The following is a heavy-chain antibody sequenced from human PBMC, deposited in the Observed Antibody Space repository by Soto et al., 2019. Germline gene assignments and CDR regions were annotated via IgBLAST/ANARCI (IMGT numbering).Heavy chain of an antibody. J-gene: IGHJ5*01. D-gene: IGHD6-19*01. CDR1: GGSSSSYY. V-gene: IGHV4-59*08. CDR2: IYYSGST. CDR3: ARHPYSSGWYAY. Sequence: SETLSLTCTVAGGSSSSYYWSWIRQPPGKGLEWIGYIYYSGSTNYNPSLKSRVTISVDTSKNQFSLKLSSVTAADTAVYYCARHPYSSGWYAYWGHGTLVTVSS.